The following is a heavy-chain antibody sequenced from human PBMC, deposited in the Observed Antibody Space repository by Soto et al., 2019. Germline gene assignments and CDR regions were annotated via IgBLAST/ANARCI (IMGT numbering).Heavy chain of an antibody. V-gene: IGHV4-39*01. D-gene: IGHD6-13*01. CDR1: GGSISSSTYY. CDR2: TYYSGST. J-gene: IGHJ6*02. CDR3: TRLSQTMEQQPVDYYYGMDV. Sequence: SETLSLTCAVCGGSISSSTYYWAWIRHSPGKGLEWIGTTYYSGSTYYHPSLKSRVTISVDTSKNQFSLMLRSVTAAYTAVYYCTRLSQTMEQQPVDYYYGMDVWGQGTTVTVSS.